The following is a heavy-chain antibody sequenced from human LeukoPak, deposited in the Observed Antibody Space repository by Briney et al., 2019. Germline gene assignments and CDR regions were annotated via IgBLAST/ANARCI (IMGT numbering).Heavy chain of an antibody. J-gene: IGHJ4*02. D-gene: IGHD6-19*01. CDR3: ARGIAVAGFDH. V-gene: IGHV3-21*01. CDR1: GFTFSSYS. CDR2: ISSSSSYI. Sequence: GGSLRLSCAASGFTFSSYSMNWVRQAPGKGLEWVSSISSSSSYIYYADSVKGRFTISRDNAKNSLYLQMNSLRAEDTAVYYCARGIAVAGFDHWGQGTLVTVSS.